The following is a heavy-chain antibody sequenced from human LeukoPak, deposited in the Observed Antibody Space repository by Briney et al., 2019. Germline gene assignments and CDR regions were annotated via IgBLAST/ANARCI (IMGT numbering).Heavy chain of an antibody. J-gene: IGHJ4*02. D-gene: IGHD3-22*01. CDR2: INPNSGGT. CDR1: GYTFTGYY. V-gene: IGHV1-2*02. Sequence: ASVKVSCKASGYTFTGYYMHWVRQAPGQGLEWMGWINPNSGGTNYAQKLQGRVTMTTDTSTSTAYMELRSLRSDDTAVYYCARDLEPPYYYDSSGYRVYYFDYWGQGTLVTVSS. CDR3: ARDLEPPYYYDSSGYRVYYFDY.